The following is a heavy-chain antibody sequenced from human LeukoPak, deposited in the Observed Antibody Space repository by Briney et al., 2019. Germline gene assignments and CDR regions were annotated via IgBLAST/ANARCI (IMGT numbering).Heavy chain of an antibody. D-gene: IGHD3-16*02. Sequence: GGSLRLSCAASGFTFSSYXXXXXRQAPGKGLECVSGXXXXGGSTYYANSVKGRFTISRDNSKNTLYLQMGSLRAEDMAVYYCASTPYDYLWGSYRHFDNWGQGTLVTVSS. CDR1: GFTFSSYX. CDR3: ASTPYDYLWGSYRHFDN. J-gene: IGHJ4*02. CDR2: XXXXGGST. V-gene: IGHV3-64*01.